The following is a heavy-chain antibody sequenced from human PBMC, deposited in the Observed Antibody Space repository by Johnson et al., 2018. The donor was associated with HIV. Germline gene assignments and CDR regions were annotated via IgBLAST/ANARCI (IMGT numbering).Heavy chain of an antibody. D-gene: IGHD5-12*01. J-gene: IGHJ3*01. CDR3: ASGDDDGF. V-gene: IGHV3-30*04. Sequence: VQLVESGGGVVQPGRSLRLSCAASGFTFSNYPMHWVRQAPGKGLEWVAVISYDGRNKYYADSLKGRFTISRDNSRNTLYLQMNSLRAEDTAVYYCASGDDDGFWGQGTVVTVSS. CDR2: ISYDGRNK. CDR1: GFTFSNYP.